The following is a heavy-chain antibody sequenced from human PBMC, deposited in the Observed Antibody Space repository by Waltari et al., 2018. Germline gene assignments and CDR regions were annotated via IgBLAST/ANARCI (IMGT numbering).Heavy chain of an antibody. CDR3: ARNQYWAFDY. CDR2: ITNGDGDT. Sequence: EVQLLESGGGLVQPGGSLRLSCAASGFTFSSHAMSWVRQAPGKGLEWVSTITNGDGDTYYADSVKGRFTMSRDNSMNTLYLRMNSLRVEDTAIYYCARNQYWAFDYWGQGTLVTVST. V-gene: IGHV3-23*01. J-gene: IGHJ4*02. D-gene: IGHD2-15*01. CDR1: GFTFSSHA.